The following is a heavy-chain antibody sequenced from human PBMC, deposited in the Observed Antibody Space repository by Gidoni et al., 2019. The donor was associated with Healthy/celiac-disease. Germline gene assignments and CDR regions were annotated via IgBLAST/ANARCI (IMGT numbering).Heavy chain of an antibody. V-gene: IGHV3-30*18. CDR1: GFTFSSYG. CDR3: AKAFLRYWGDAFDI. CDR2: ISYDGSNK. J-gene: IGHJ3*02. Sequence: QVQLVESGGGVVQPGRSLRLSCAASGFTFSSYGMHWVRQAPGKGLEWVAVISYDGSNKYYADSVKGRFTISRDNSKNTLYLQMNSLRAEDTAVYYCAKAFLRYWGDAFDIWGQGTMVTVSS. D-gene: IGHD2-8*02.